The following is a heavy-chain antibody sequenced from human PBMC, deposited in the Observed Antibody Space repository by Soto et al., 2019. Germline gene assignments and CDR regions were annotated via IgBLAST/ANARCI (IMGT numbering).Heavy chain of an antibody. Sequence: QVQLQESGPGLVKPSQTLSLTCTVSGGSISSGGYYWSWIRQHPGKGLEWIGYIYYSGSTFYNPSLQRRVTISVDTSKNQLSLKLSSVTAADTAVYSCASDMTGVLGMGHWGQGTLVTVSS. CDR2: IYYSGST. D-gene: IGHD3-9*01. J-gene: IGHJ4*02. CDR1: GGSISSGGYY. CDR3: ASDMTGVLGMGH. V-gene: IGHV4-31*03.